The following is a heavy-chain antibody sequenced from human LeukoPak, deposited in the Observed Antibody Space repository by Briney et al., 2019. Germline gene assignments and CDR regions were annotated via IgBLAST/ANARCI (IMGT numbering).Heavy chain of an antibody. CDR2: IYPGDSDT. CDR3: ARQYGRPFDY. D-gene: IGHD3-10*01. CDR1: GYSFADSW. Sequence: GESLKISCKGSGYSFADSWIGWVRQMPGKGLEWMGIIYPGDSDTRYSSSFQGQVSISVDKSISTAYLQWSTLKASDTAMYYCARQYGRPFDYWGQGTLVTVSS. J-gene: IGHJ4*02. V-gene: IGHV5-51*01.